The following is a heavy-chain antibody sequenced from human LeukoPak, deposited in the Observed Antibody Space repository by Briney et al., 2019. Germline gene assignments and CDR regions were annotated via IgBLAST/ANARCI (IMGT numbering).Heavy chain of an antibody. CDR2: IYYSGST. D-gene: IGHD2-15*01. CDR1: GGSISNGVYY. V-gene: IGHV4-31*03. CDR3: ARDLGGGSFDF. J-gene: IGHJ4*02. Sequence: SEALSLTCTVSGGSISNGVYYWSWIRQHPGKGLEWIGYIYYSGSTYYSPSLKSRLTMSVDTSKNLFSLKLSSVTAADTAVYYCARDLGGGSFDFWGQGTLVTVSS.